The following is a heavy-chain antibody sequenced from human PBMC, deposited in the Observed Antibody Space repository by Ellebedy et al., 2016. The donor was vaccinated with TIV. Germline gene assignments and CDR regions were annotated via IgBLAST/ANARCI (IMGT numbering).Heavy chain of an antibody. CDR1: GFTFSSHV. Sequence: GESLKISCVASGFTFSSHVMNWVRQAPGKGLEWVSSIGASGTDKYADSVKGRFTISRDNAKNSLYLQMDSLRAEDTAVFYCARDTAMNYWGLGTLVTVSS. CDR3: ARDTAMNY. V-gene: IGHV3-69-1*01. CDR2: IGASGTD. D-gene: IGHD5-18*01. J-gene: IGHJ4*02.